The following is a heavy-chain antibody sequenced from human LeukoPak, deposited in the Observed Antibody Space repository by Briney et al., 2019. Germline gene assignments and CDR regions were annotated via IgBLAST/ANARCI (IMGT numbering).Heavy chain of an antibody. V-gene: IGHV4-59*01. CDR1: GGSISSSF. D-gene: IGHD6-19*01. CDR3: ATLYSSAWAAFDF. J-gene: IGHJ4*02. Sequence: PSETLSLTCTVSGGSISSSFWSWVRQPPGKGLEWIGYIYSSGSGSTSYNPSLKSRVTISVDTSKNQFSLNLSSVTAADTAVYYCATLYSSAWAAFDFWGQGALVTVSS. CDR2: IYSSGSGST.